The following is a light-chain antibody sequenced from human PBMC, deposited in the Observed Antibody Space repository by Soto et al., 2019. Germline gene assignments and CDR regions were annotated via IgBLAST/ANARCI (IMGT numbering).Light chain of an antibody. Sequence: DIQMTQPPSSLSASVRDRVTITCRASQSISSYLNWYQQKPGKAPKLLIYAASSLQSGVPSRFSGSGSGTDFTLTISSLQPEDFATFFCQQSYSTPWTFGQGTKVDIK. CDR1: QSISSY. V-gene: IGKV1-39*01. CDR3: QQSYSTPWT. CDR2: AAS. J-gene: IGKJ1*01.